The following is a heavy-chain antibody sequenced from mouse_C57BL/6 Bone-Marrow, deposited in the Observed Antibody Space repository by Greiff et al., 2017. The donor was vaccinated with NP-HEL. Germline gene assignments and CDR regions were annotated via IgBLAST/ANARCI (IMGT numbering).Heavy chain of an antibody. CDR2: INPNNGGT. J-gene: IGHJ2*01. V-gene: IGHV1-26*01. CDR3: ARRLDYYGSSYLDY. CDR1: GYTFTDYY. Sequence: EVQLQQSGPELVKPGASVKISCKASGYTFTDYYMNWVKQSHGKSLEWIGDINPNNGGTSYNQQFKGKATLTVDKSSSTAYMELRSLTSEDSAVYYCARRLDYYGSSYLDYWGQGTTLTVSS. D-gene: IGHD1-1*01.